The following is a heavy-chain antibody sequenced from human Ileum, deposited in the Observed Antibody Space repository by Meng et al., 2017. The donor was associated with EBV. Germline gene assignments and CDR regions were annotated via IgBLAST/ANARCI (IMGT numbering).Heavy chain of an antibody. CDR3: ARHHHSPTFDY. Sequence: QLQLQEAGPGLVKPSETLSLTCMVSGGSISSSSYYWAWIRQPPGEGLEWIGSVVYSGTTYYTSSLKSRVSISVDTSKNQFSLKLSSVTAADTAVYYCARHHHSPTFDYWGQGTLVTVSS. V-gene: IGHV4-39*01. CDR2: VVYSGTT. CDR1: GGSISSSSYY. D-gene: IGHD1-14*01. J-gene: IGHJ4*02.